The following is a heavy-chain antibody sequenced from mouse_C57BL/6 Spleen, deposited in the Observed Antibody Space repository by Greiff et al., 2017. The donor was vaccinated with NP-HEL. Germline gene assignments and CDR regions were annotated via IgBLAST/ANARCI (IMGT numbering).Heavy chain of an antibody. V-gene: IGHV1-22*01. CDR2: INPNNGGT. J-gene: IGHJ4*01. CDR1: GYTFTDYN. CDR3: ARSVTTVVPYYAMDY. Sequence: VQLKQSGPELVKPGASVKMSCKASGYTFTDYNMHWVKQSHGKSLEWIGYINPNNGGTSYNQKFKGKATLTVNKSSSTAYMELRSLTSEDSAVYYCARSVTTVVPYYAMDYWGQGTSVTVSS. D-gene: IGHD1-1*01.